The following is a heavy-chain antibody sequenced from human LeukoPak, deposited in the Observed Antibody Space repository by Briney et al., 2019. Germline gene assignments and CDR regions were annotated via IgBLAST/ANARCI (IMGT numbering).Heavy chain of an antibody. J-gene: IGHJ6*03. CDR2: GGSGGST. Sequence: GGSLRLSCAASGFTFSSYAMSWVRQAPGKGLEWVSYGGSGGSTYYADSVRGRFTVSRDNSKSTLYLQMNSLTAEDTAVYYCAKMRGQYYHSYYMDAWGKGTTVTVSS. CDR3: AKMRGQYYHSYYMDA. CDR1: GFTFSSYA. V-gene: IGHV3-23*01.